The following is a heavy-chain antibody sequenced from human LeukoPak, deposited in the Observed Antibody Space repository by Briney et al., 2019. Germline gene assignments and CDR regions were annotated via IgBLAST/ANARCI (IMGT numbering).Heavy chain of an antibody. V-gene: IGHV3-9*01. D-gene: IGHD3-16*01. CDR1: GFTFDDYA. J-gene: IGHJ3*01. Sequence: PGRSLRLSCAASGFTFDDYAVHWVRQAPGKGLEWVSGISWNSGSIAYADSVKGRFTISRDNAKNSLYLQMNSLRAEDTALYYCAKVPVLADFIHYACNVWGEGTMLTVSS. CDR3: AKVPVLADFIHYACNV. CDR2: ISWNSGSI.